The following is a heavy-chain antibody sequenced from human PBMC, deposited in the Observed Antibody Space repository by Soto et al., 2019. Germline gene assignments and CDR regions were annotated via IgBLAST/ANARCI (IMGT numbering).Heavy chain of an antibody. CDR2: VWYDGSNK. CDR1: GFTFSSYG. Sequence: PGGSLRLSCAASGFTFSSYGMHWVRQAPGKGLEWVAVVWYDGSNKYYEDSVKGRFTISRDNSKNTLYLQMESLTVEDTAVYYCARDRSGTYPLDAFDFWGQGTMVTVSS. J-gene: IGHJ3*01. D-gene: IGHD1-26*01. V-gene: IGHV3-33*08. CDR3: ARDRSGTYPLDAFDF.